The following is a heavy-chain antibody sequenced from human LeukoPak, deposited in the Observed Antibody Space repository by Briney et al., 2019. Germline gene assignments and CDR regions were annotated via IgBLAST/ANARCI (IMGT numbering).Heavy chain of an antibody. CDR3: ASSSSGWYFTPFDY. CDR1: GYTFTSYY. D-gene: IGHD6-19*01. CDR2: INPSGGST. Sequence: AXVKVSCKASGYTFTSYYMHWVRQAPGQGLEWMGIINPSGGSTNYAQKFQGRVTMTRDTSTSTVYMELSSLRSEDTAVYYCASSSSGWYFTPFDYWGQGTLVTVSS. J-gene: IGHJ4*02. V-gene: IGHV1-46*01.